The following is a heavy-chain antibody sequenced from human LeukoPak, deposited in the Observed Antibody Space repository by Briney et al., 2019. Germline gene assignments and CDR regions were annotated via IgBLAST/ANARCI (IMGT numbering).Heavy chain of an antibody. V-gene: IGHV4-39*01. J-gene: IGHJ1*01. CDR3: ASTHTYYYDSRSYEYFQH. CDR2: IYYSGST. Sequence: KPSETLSLTCTVSGGSISSSSYYWGWVRPPPGKGLGWVGGIYYSGSTYYNPSLKSRVTISVDTSKNQFSLKLSSVTAADTAVYYCASTHTYYYDSRSYEYFQHWGQGTLVTVSS. CDR1: GGSISSSSYY. D-gene: IGHD3-22*01.